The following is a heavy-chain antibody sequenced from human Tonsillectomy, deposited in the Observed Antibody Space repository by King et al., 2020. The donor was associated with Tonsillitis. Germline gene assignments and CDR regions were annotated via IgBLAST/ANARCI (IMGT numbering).Heavy chain of an antibody. D-gene: IGHD4-17*01. Sequence: QLQESGPGLVKPSETLSLTCTVSGGSISSSSYYWGWIRQPPGKGLEWIGSIYYSGSTYYNPSLQSRVTISVDTSKNQFSLKLSSVTAADTAVYYCARRSIYGDYAYFDYWGQGTLVTVSS. CDR3: ARRSIYGDYAYFDY. CDR2: IYYSGST. J-gene: IGHJ4*02. V-gene: IGHV4-39*01. CDR1: GGSISSSSYY.